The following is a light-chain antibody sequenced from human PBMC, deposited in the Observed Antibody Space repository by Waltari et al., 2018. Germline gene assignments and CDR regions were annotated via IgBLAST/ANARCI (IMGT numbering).Light chain of an antibody. J-gene: IGLJ3*02. CDR3: CSYGGTYSWV. CDR2: DVS. Sequence: QSALTQSRSVSGSPGQSVPISCTGTSSDVGGYNYVSWYQQHPGKAPKLMIYDVSKRPSGVPDRFSGSKSGNTASLTISGLQAEDEADYYCCSYGGTYSWVFGGGTKLTVL. CDR1: SSDVGGYNY. V-gene: IGLV2-11*01.